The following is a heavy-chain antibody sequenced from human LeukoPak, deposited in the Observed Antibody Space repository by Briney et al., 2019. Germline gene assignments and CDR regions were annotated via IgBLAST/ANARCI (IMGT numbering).Heavy chain of an antibody. D-gene: IGHD6-13*01. Sequence: GGSLRLSCAASGLGFSDYWMHWVRQAPGKGLVWVSRINNAGSSTSYADSVKGRFTISRDNAKNTLYLQMNSLRAEDTAVYYCARAPEEAAGHFGGDYWGQGTLVTVSS. V-gene: IGHV3-74*01. CDR3: ARAPEEAAGHFGGDY. CDR1: GLGFSDYW. J-gene: IGHJ4*02. CDR2: INNAGSST.